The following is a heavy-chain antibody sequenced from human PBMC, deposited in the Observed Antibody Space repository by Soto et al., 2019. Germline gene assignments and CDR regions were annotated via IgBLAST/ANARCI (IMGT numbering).Heavy chain of an antibody. V-gene: IGHV3-48*02. CDR2: INKNCFTI. CDR1: GFTLTTYS. CDR3: ARGAVTGTSLFDY. Sequence: PGGSLRLSCAVSGFTLTTYSMNWVRQASGKGLEWVSFINKNCFTIYYADSVKGRFTISRDYAKNTRYLQMDSLRHEDTAVYYCARGAVTGTSLFDYWGLGTLVTVSS. D-gene: IGHD6-19*01. J-gene: IGHJ4*02.